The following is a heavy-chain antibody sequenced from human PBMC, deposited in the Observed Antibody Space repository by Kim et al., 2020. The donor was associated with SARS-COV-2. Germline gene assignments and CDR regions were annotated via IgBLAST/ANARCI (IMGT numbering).Heavy chain of an antibody. Sequence: GGSLRLSCAASGFTFSSYAMIWVRQAPGKGLDWVSSISEDSRYTYYVDSSKGRFTISRDNAKNSLYLQMNSLRADDTALYYCARIGTSSHYFDYWGQGSLVTVSS. CDR2: ISEDSRYT. D-gene: IGHD2-15*01. CDR1: GFTFSSYA. CDR3: ARIGTSSHYFDY. J-gene: IGHJ4*02. V-gene: IGHV3-21*01.